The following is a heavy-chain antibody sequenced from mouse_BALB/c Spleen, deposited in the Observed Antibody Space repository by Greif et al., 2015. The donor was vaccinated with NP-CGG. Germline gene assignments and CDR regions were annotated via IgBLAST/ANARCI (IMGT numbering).Heavy chain of an antibody. V-gene: IGHV5-15*02. CDR1: GFTFSDYG. D-gene: IGHD1-1*01. Sequence: EVKVVESGGGLVQPGGSRKLSCAASGFTFSDYGMAWVRQAPGKGPEWVAFISNLAYSIYYADTVTGRFTISRENAKNTLYLEMSSLRSEDTAMYYCAREDYYGSSSWYFDVWGAGTTVTVSS. CDR3: AREDYYGSSSWYFDV. J-gene: IGHJ1*01. CDR2: ISNLAYSI.